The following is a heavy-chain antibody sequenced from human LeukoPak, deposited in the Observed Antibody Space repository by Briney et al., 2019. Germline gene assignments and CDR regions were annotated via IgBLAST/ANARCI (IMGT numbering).Heavy chain of an antibody. CDR2: IYSGGGT. CDR1: GFTVSSNY. D-gene: IGHD2-2*02. V-gene: IGHV3-53*01. CDR3: ATEYLGYYFDY. Sequence: GGSLRLSCAASGFTVSSNYMTWVRQAPGKGLEWVSVIYSGGGTYYADSVKGRLTISRDNSKNTLYLQMNSLRAEDTAVYYCATEYLGYYFDYWGQGTLVTVSS. J-gene: IGHJ4*02.